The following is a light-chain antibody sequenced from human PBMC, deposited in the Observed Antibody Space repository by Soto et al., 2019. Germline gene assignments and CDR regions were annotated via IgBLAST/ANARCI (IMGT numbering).Light chain of an antibody. J-gene: IGLJ2*01. CDR1: SSDIGGYNF. V-gene: IGLV2-14*01. CDR3: SSYTTSSTLV. CDR2: EVS. Sequence: QSALTQPASVSGSPGQSITIPCTGTSSDIGGYNFASWYQQHPGKAPKLIIYEVSYRPSGVSNRFSGSKSGNTASLTISGLQAEDEADYYCSSYTTSSTLVFGGGTKLTVL.